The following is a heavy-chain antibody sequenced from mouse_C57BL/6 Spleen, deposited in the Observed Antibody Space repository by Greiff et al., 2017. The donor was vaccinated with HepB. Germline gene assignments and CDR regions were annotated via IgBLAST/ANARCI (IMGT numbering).Heavy chain of an antibody. CDR1: GYTFTSYW. J-gene: IGHJ3*01. Sequence: QVQLQQPGAELVKPGASVKVSCKASGYTFTSYWMHWVKQRPGQGLEWIGRIHPSDSDTNYNQKFKGKATLTVDKSSSTAYMQLSSLTSEDSAVYYCAMGSGYDGYYEAWFAYWGQGTLVTVSA. CDR2: IHPSDSDT. D-gene: IGHD2-3*01. CDR3: AMGSGYDGYYEAWFAY. V-gene: IGHV1-74*01.